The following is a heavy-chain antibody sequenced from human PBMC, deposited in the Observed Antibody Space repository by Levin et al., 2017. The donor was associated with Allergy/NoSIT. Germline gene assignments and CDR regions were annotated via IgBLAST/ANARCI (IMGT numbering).Heavy chain of an antibody. Sequence: QLGESLKISCAASGFAVSSHYLTWVRQAPGQGLEWVSSTYSGGDTYYADSVTGRFTFSRDNSRNTLYLQMNSLRDEDTAVYYCARELYSATWSVWYFDLWGPGTLVTVSS. V-gene: IGHV3-53*01. J-gene: IGHJ2*01. CDR2: TYSGGDT. D-gene: IGHD5-18*01. CDR1: GFAVSSHY. CDR3: ARELYSATWSVWYFDL.